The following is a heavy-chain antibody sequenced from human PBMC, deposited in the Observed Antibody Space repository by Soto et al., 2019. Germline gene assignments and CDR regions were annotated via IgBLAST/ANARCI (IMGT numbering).Heavy chain of an antibody. CDR2: ISASGDTT. CDR1: AFTLSNYE. V-gene: IGHV3-48*03. J-gene: IGHJ6*02. D-gene: IGHD2-21*01. CDR3: ARVYRRRMAYYGMYV. Sequence: EVQLVESGGGLEQPGGSLRLSCAASAFTLSNYEMTWVRQAPGRGLEWLSFISASGDTTYYADSVEGRFTMSRDNAKNLVYLQMNSLRVEDTAVYYCARVYRRRMAYYGMYVWGQGTTVTVSS.